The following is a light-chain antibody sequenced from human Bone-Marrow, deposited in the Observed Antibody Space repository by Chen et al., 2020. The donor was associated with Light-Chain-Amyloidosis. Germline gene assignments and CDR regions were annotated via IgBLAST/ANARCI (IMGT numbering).Light chain of an antibody. J-gene: IGKJ4*01. CDR1: QSISTY. CDR3: QQSYITPQVT. V-gene: IGKV1-39*01. Sequence: DIQMTQSPSSLSASIGDRVTLTCRASQSISTYLNWYQQEPGKAPKLLIYAASSLQSGVPSRFSGSGSGTEFTLTISSLQPEEFATDYCQQSYITPQVTFGGGTKVEIK. CDR2: AAS.